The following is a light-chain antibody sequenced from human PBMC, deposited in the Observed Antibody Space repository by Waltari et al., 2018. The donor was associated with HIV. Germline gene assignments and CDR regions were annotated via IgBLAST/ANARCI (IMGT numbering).Light chain of an antibody. CDR2: GAS. CDR1: QGISSY. Sequence: DIQLTQSPSFLSASVGDRVTITCRASQGISSYLAWYQQKPGKAPKLLIYGASSRATGIPDRFSGSGSGTDFILTISGLEPEDFAVYYCQQYGGSRWTFGQGTKVEIK. V-gene: IGKV1-9*01. J-gene: IGKJ1*01. CDR3: QQYGGSRWT.